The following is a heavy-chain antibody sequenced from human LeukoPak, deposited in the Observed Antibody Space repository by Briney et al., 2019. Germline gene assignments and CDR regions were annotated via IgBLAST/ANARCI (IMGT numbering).Heavy chain of an antibody. CDR2: INSDGSST. J-gene: IGHJ1*01. CDR3: ARPDGGGYSSGFY. Sequence: GGSLRLSCAASRFTFSSYWMHWVRQVPGKGLVWVSRINSDGSSTSYADSVKGRFTISRDNAKNTLYLQMNSLRAEDTAVYYCARPDGGGYSSGFYWGQGTLVTVSS. CDR1: RFTFSSYW. V-gene: IGHV3-74*01. D-gene: IGHD2-15*01.